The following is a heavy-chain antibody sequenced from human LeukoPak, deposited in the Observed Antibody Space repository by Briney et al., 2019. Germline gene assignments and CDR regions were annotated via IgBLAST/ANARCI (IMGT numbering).Heavy chain of an antibody. CDR1: GYSISSGYY. D-gene: IGHD1-7*01. CDR3: ARGFGNWNYAPNPNWFDP. CDR2: IYHSGST. J-gene: IGHJ5*02. V-gene: IGHV4-38-2*02. Sequence: PSETLSLTCTVSGYSISSGYYWGWIRQPPGKGLEWIGYIYHSGSTYYNPSLKSRVTISVDRSKNQFSLKLSSVTAADTAVYYCARGFGNWNYAPNPNWFDPWGQGTLVTVSS.